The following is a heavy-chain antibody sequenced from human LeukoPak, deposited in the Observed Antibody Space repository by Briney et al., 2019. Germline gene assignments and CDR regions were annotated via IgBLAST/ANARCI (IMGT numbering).Heavy chain of an antibody. J-gene: IGHJ4*02. V-gene: IGHV3-23*01. CDR3: AKDLLRWSFDY. Sequence: GGSLRLSCSVSGFTFSRHGMSWVRQAPGKGLEWVSSISGSGGDTYYADSVKGRFTISRDNSKNTVYVQMNSLRADDTAVYYCAKDLLRWSFDYWGQGTLVTVSS. D-gene: IGHD4-23*01. CDR1: GFTFSRHG. CDR2: ISGSGGDT.